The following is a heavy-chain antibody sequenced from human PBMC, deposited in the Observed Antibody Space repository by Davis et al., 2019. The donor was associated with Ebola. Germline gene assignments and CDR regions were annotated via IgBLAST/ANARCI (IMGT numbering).Heavy chain of an antibody. J-gene: IGHJ4*02. CDR2: IYPGDSDT. CDR3: ARSGPSGSLEF. CDR1: GYSFTNYW. D-gene: IGHD1-26*01. V-gene: IGHV5-51*01. Sequence: GGSLRLSCKGSGYSFTNYWIGWVRQMPGKGLEWMGIIYPGDSDTRYSPSFQGQVTMSVDKSITTAYLQWGSLTASDTAMYYCARSGPSGSLEFWGQGTLVTVSS.